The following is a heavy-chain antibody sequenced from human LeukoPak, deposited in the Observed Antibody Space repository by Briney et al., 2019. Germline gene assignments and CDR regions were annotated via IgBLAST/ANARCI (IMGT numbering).Heavy chain of an antibody. V-gene: IGHV4-4*07. Sequence: SETLSLTCTVSGGSISSYYWSWIRQPAGKGLEWIGRIYTSGSTNYNPSLKSRVTMSVDTSKNQFSLKLSSVTAADTAVYYCARAIDYYGSGSYYSMDVWGKGTTVTISS. J-gene: IGHJ6*03. CDR1: GGSISSYY. CDR2: IYTSGST. CDR3: ARAIDYYGSGSYYSMDV. D-gene: IGHD3-10*01.